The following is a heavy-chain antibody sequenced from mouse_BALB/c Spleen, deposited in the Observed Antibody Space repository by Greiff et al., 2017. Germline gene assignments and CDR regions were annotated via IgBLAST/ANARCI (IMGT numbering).Heavy chain of an antibody. CDR2: IRLKSNNYAT. V-gene: IGHV6-6*02. CDR3: TRRRNGYFDY. CDR1: GFTFSNYW. Sequence: EVKLEESGGGLVQPGGSMKLSCVASGFTFSNYWMNWVRQSPEKGLEWVAEIRLKSNNYATHYAESVKGRFTISRDDSKSSVYLQMNNLRAEDTGIYYCTRRRNGYFDYWGQGTTLTVSS. J-gene: IGHJ2*01.